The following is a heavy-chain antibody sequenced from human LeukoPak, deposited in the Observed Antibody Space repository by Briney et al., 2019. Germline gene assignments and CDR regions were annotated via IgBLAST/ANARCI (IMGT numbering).Heavy chain of an antibody. CDR2: IYNNGHGI. CDR1: GFTFSGYW. V-gene: IGHV3-74*03. D-gene: IGHD3-3*01. Sequence: PGGSLRLSCAASGFTFSGYWMHWVRQGPEKGLELVSRIYNNGHGIQYADSVKGGFTTSRDTAKKTLYLQMDSLRFEDTSVYYCATGGGWVPSFGVVTHIDVWGKGTTVTVSS. CDR3: ATGGGWVPSFGVVTHIDV. J-gene: IGHJ6*03.